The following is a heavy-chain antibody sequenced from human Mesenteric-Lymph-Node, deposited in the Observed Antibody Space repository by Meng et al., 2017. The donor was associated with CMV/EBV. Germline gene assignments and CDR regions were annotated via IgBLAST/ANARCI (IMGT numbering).Heavy chain of an antibody. V-gene: IGHV3-30*02. J-gene: IGHJ4*02. Sequence: GESLKISCAASGITFSSYWMHWVRQAPGKGLEWVAFIRYDGSNKYYADSVKDRFTISRDNSKNTLYLQMNTLRAEDTAVYYCAKDRCTNSVCYFDYWGQGTLVTVSS. CDR2: IRYDGSNK. CDR1: GITFSSYW. CDR3: AKDRCTNSVCYFDY. D-gene: IGHD2-8*01.